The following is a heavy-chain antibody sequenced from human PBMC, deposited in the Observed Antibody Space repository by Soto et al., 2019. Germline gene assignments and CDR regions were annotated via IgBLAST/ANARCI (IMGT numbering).Heavy chain of an antibody. CDR1: GFTFSSYW. D-gene: IGHD3-10*01. J-gene: IGHJ4*02. V-gene: IGHV3-74*01. CDR3: ASSPLFQLDY. CDR2: INGDGRTI. Sequence: PGGSLRLSCAASGFTFSSYWMHWVRQAPGEGREWVSRINGDGRTISYADSVKGRFTISRDNAKNTEYVQMNRLRAEETAMYYYASSPLFQLDYWGQGA.